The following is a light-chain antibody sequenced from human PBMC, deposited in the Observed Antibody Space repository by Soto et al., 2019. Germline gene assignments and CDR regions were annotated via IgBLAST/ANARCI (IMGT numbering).Light chain of an antibody. Sequence: DLQMTQSPSTLPASVGDTVTITCRASQTISGWLAWYQQKPGKAPKLLIFNASTLKSGVPSRFSGSGFGTEFTLTISSLQPDDSATYYCQNYNDYSRTFGQGTKVDIK. V-gene: IGKV1-5*01. J-gene: IGKJ1*01. CDR1: QTISGW. CDR3: QNYNDYSRT. CDR2: NAS.